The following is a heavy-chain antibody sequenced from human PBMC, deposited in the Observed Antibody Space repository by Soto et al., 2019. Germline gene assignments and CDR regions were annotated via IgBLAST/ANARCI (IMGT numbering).Heavy chain of an antibody. J-gene: IGHJ4*02. CDR3: ARGRYGDY. CDR1: GYGFTTYG. CDR2: ISAHNGNT. Sequence: QVHLVQSGAEVKKPGASVKVSCKGSGYGFTTYGITWVRQAPGQGLEWMAWISAHNGNTNYAQKLQGRGTVTRDTATSTDYMELRSLRADDTAVYYCARGRYGDYWGQGALVTVSS. D-gene: IGHD1-1*01. V-gene: IGHV1-18*01.